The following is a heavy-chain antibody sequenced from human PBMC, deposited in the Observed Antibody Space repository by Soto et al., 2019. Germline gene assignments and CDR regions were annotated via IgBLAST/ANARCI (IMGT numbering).Heavy chain of an antibody. Sequence: QVQLVQSGAEVKKPGSSVKVSCKASGGTFGIYAITWVRQAPGQGLEWMGGIIAFSDIVNYTQKLQGRVTLTADESTSTASLDLSSLRSADTAVYYCARSLYSSSWYHSGNSYYYYGMDVWGQGTTVTVSS. CDR2: IIAFSDIV. J-gene: IGHJ6*02. CDR1: GGTFGIYA. V-gene: IGHV1-69*12. D-gene: IGHD6-13*01. CDR3: ARSLYSSSWYHSGNSYYYYGMDV.